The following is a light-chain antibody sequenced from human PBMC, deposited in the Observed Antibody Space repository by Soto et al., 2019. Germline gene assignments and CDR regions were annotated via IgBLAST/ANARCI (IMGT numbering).Light chain of an antibody. CDR3: SSYTSGSTLV. V-gene: IGLV2-14*01. CDR2: EVS. CDR1: SSDVGGYKY. J-gene: IGLJ2*01. Sequence: QSALTQPASVSGSPGQSITISCTGTSSDVGGYKYVSWYQQHPGKAPKLMIYEVSNRPSGVSNRFSGSKSGNTASLTITGLQAEDEAEYYCSSYTSGSTLVFGGGTKVTVL.